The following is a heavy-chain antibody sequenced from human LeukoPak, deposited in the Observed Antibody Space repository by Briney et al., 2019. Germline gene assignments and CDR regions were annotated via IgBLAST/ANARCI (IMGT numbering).Heavy chain of an antibody. CDR2: IKCDGSEK. J-gene: IGHJ3*02. D-gene: IGHD2-2*01. CDR3: VRGVGSSTSCYVRAFDI. CDR1: GFTFSSYA. V-gene: IGHV3-52*01. Sequence: GRSLRLSCAASGFTFSSYAMHWVRQAPGKGLEWVADIKCDGSEKCYVDSVKGRLTISRDNAKNSLYLQVNSLRAEDMTVYYCVRGVGSSTSCYVRAFDIWGQGTMVTVSS.